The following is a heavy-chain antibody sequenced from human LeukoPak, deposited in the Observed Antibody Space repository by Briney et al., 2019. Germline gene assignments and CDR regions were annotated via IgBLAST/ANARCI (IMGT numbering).Heavy chain of an antibody. CDR3: ARGMMATMVAAFDI. Sequence: PVKVSCKASGGTFINYTFSWVRQVPGQGLEWMGGVIPLFGTAHYAQKFQGRVTITADKSTTTTYMELSSLRFDDTAVYYCARGMMATMVAAFDIWGQGTVVTVSS. V-gene: IGHV1-69*06. D-gene: IGHD5-24*01. CDR1: GGTFINYT. J-gene: IGHJ3*02. CDR2: VIPLFGTA.